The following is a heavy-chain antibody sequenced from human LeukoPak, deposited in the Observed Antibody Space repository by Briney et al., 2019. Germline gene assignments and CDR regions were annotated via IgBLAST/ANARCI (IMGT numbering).Heavy chain of an antibody. Sequence: SETLSLTCSVSGASISSGSYYWGWVRQTAGKGLEWIGRIYMSGSTTYNLSLKRRVAISIDTSKSQLSLNLTSVTAADSALYYCVASGSFLYYFQYWGHGTLATVSS. CDR1: GASISSGSYY. V-gene: IGHV4-61*02. J-gene: IGHJ4*01. D-gene: IGHD1-26*01. CDR2: IYMSGST. CDR3: VASGSFLYYFQY.